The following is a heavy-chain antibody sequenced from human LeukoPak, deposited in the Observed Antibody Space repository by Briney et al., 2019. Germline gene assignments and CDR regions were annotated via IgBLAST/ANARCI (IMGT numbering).Heavy chain of an antibody. Sequence: ASVKVSCKASRYTFTGYYMHWVRQAPGQGLEWMGRINPNSGGTNYAQKFQGRVTMTRDTSISTAYMELSRLRSDDTAVYYCARDSGIYGGNENWFDPWGQGTLVTVSS. CDR3: ARDSGIYGGNENWFDP. V-gene: IGHV1-2*06. CDR2: INPNSGGT. D-gene: IGHD4-23*01. J-gene: IGHJ5*02. CDR1: RYTFTGYY.